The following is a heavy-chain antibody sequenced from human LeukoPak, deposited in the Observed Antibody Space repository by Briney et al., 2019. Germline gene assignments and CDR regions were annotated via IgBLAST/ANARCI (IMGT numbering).Heavy chain of an antibody. Sequence: PSETLSLTCAVSGYSISSDYYWDWIRQPPGKGLEWIGSIYHSGSTYYNPSLKSRVTISVDTSKNQFSLKLSSVTAADTAVYYCASQYYYGSGSYYPFDYWGQGTLVTVSS. CDR3: ASQYYYGSGSYYPFDY. CDR1: GYSISSDYY. D-gene: IGHD3-10*01. CDR2: IYHSGST. J-gene: IGHJ4*02. V-gene: IGHV4-38-2*01.